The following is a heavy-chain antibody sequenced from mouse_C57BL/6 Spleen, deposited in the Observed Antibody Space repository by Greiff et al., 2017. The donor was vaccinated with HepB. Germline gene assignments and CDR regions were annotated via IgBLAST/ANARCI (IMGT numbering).Heavy chain of an antibody. Sequence: VKLQESGPGLVQPSQSLSITCTVSGFSLTSYGIHWVRQSPGKGLEWLGVIWSGGSTDYNAAFISRLSISKDNSKSQVFFKLNSLQADDTAIYYCARAYDYDAGVFDYWGQGTTLTVSS. CDR3: ARAYDYDAGVFDY. CDR1: GFSLTSYG. D-gene: IGHD2-4*01. V-gene: IGHV2-2*01. J-gene: IGHJ2*01. CDR2: IWSGGST.